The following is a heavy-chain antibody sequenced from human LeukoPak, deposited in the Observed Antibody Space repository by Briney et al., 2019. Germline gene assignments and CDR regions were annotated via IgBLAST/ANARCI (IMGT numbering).Heavy chain of an antibody. CDR2: IKSKTGGGTM. CDR3: AKGSRPSRPYHFDY. CDR1: GFTFSNAW. D-gene: IGHD1-26*01. J-gene: IGHJ4*02. Sequence: GGSLRLSCAASGFTFSNAWMTWVRQAPGKGLEWVGRIKSKTGGGTMDYAAPVKGRFTISRDDSKNTLYLQMNNLRAEDTAIYYCAKGSRPSRPYHFDYWGQGTLVTVSS. V-gene: IGHV3-15*01.